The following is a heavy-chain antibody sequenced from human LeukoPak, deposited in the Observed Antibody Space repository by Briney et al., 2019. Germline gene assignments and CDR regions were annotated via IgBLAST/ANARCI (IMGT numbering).Heavy chain of an antibody. CDR3: ARDPQNYYDSSGYWSGIDY. J-gene: IGHJ4*02. V-gene: IGHV3-48*02. CDR1: GFTFSSYS. D-gene: IGHD3-22*01. Sequence: GGSLRLSCAASGFTFSSYSMNWVRQAPGKGLEWVSYISSSSSTIYYADSVKGRFTISRDNAKNSLYLQMNSLGDEDTAVYYCARDPQNYYDSSGYWSGIDYWGQGTLVTVSS. CDR2: ISSSSSTI.